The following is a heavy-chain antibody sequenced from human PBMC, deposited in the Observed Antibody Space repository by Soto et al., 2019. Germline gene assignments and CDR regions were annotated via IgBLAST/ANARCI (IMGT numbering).Heavy chain of an antibody. CDR1: GGTFSSYT. D-gene: IGHD2-21*02. J-gene: IGHJ4*02. V-gene: IGHV1-69*02. CDR2: IIPILGIA. CDR3: ARDDGLAYCGGDCYS. Sequence: SVKVSCKASGGTFSSYTISWVRQAPGQGLEWMVRIIPILGIANYAQKFQGRVTITADKSTSTAYMELSSLRSEDTAVYYCARDDGLAYCGGDCYSWGQGTLVTVSS.